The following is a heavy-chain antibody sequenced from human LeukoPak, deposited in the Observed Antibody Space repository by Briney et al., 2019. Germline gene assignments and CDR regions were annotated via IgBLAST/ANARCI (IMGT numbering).Heavy chain of an antibody. Sequence: PSEALSLTCAVYGGSFSGYYWSWIRQPPGKGLEWIGEINHSGSTNYNPSLKSRVTISVDTSKNQFSLKLSSVTAADTAVYYCARGDYSQRRRSSCSSTSCYAGFDYWGQGTLVSFST. CDR2: INHSGST. J-gene: IGHJ4*02. D-gene: IGHD2-2*01. V-gene: IGHV4-34*01. CDR3: ARGDYSQRRRSSCSSTSCYAGFDY. CDR1: GGSFSGYY.